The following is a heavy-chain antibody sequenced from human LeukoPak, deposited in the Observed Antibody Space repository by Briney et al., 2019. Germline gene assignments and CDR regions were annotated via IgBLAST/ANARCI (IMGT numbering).Heavy chain of an antibody. Sequence: GGSLRLSCAASEFTFSSYAMSWVRQAPGKGLEWVSSISGSGGNTYYADSVKGRFTISRDNSKNTLYVQMNSLRAEDTAIYYCARGRGYRDYDRPLDYWGQGTLVTVSS. J-gene: IGHJ4*02. CDR2: ISGSGGNT. D-gene: IGHD5-12*01. V-gene: IGHV3-23*01. CDR3: ARGRGYRDYDRPLDY. CDR1: EFTFSSYA.